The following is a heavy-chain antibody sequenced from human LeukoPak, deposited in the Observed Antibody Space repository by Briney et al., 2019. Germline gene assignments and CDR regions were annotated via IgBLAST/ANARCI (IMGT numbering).Heavy chain of an antibody. CDR2: IKQDESEK. V-gene: IGHV3-7*01. D-gene: IGHD3-10*01. CDR1: GFTFRTYW. J-gene: IGHJ4*02. Sequence: GGSLRLSCEGSGFTFRTYWMSWVRQAPGKGLEWVANIKQDESEKYYVDSVKGRFTISRDNAKNSLYLQMNSLRAKDTAVYYCARNPGRKFDYWGQGTLVTVSS. CDR3: ARNPGRKFDY.